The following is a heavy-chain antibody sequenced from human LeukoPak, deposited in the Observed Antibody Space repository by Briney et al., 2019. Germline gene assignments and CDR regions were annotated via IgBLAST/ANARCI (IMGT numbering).Heavy chain of an antibody. D-gene: IGHD3-16*02. V-gene: IGHV4-4*07. Sequence: SETLSLTCTVSGGSISSYYWSWIRQPAGKGLEWIGRIYTSGSTNYNPSLKSRVTMSVDTSKNQFSLKLSSVTAADTAVYYCARDLADYYDYVWGSYRYYYYYMDVWGKGTTVTISS. J-gene: IGHJ6*03. CDR3: ARDLADYYDYVWGSYRYYYYYMDV. CDR2: IYTSGST. CDR1: GGSISSYY.